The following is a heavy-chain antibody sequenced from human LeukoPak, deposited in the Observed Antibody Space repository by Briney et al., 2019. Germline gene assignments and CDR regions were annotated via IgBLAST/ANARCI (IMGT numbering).Heavy chain of an antibody. CDR1: GGSISNSNW. Sequence: PSQTLSLTCAISGGSISNSNWWTWVRQPPGKGLEWVGEIYPRGNTNYNPSLESRVTISVDGSKTQLSLRLESVTAADTAVYYCARGTITTVTDSWGPGTLVTVSS. V-gene: IGHV4-4*02. D-gene: IGHD4-17*01. CDR2: IYPRGNT. J-gene: IGHJ4*02. CDR3: ARGTITTVTDS.